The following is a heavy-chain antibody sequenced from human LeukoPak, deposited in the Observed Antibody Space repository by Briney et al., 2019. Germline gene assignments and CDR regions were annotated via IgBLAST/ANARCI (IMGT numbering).Heavy chain of an antibody. Sequence: GGSLRLSCAASGFTFSSYAMSWVRQAPGKGLEWVSAISGRGGSTYYADSVKGRFTISRDNSKSTLYLQMNSLRAEDTAVYYCAKDGVAAAGTELDYWGQGTLVTVSS. D-gene: IGHD6-13*01. CDR2: ISGRGGST. CDR3: AKDGVAAAGTELDY. J-gene: IGHJ4*02. V-gene: IGHV3-23*01. CDR1: GFTFSSYA.